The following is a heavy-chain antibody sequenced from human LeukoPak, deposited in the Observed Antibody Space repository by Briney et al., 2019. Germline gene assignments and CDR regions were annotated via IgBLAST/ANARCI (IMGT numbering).Heavy chain of an antibody. CDR3: ARGSKYYYDSSGYKH. D-gene: IGHD3-22*01. CDR1: GGSFSGYY. CDR2: INHSGST. Sequence: KPSETLSLTCAVYGGSFSGYYWSWIRQPPGKGLELVGEINHSGSTNYNPPLKSRVTISVDTSKNQFSLKLSSVTAADTAVYYCARGSKYYYDSSGYKHWGQGTLVTVSS. V-gene: IGHV4-34*01. J-gene: IGHJ4*02.